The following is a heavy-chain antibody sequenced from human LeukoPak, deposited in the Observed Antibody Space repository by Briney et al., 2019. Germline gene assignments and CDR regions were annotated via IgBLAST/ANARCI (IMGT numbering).Heavy chain of an antibody. Sequence: PGGSLRLSCAASGFTFSSYSMNWVRQAPGKGLEWVSYISSSGSTIYYADSVKGRFTISRDNAKNSLYLQMNSLRAEDTAVYYCARDRGYSYGTNYYYYGMDVWGQGTTVTVSS. CDR3: ARDRGYSYGTNYYYYGMDV. CDR1: GFTFSSYS. CDR2: ISSSGSTI. V-gene: IGHV3-48*04. J-gene: IGHJ6*02. D-gene: IGHD5-18*01.